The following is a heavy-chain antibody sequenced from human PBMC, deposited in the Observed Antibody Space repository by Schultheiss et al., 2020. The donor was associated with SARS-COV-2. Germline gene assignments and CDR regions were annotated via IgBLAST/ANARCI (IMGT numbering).Heavy chain of an antibody. V-gene: IGHV5-51*01. J-gene: IGHJ4*02. CDR3: ARHWTPVSYGFTPPDY. D-gene: IGHD5-18*01. Sequence: GGSLRLSCKGSGYSFTSYWIGWVRQMPGKGLEWMGIIYPGDSDTRYSPSFQGQVTISADKSISTAYLQWSSLKASDTAMYYCARHWTPVSYGFTPPDYWGQGTLVTVSS. CDR2: IYPGDSDT. CDR1: GYSFTSYW.